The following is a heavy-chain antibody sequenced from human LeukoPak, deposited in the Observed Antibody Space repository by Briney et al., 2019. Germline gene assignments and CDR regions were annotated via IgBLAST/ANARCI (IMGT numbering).Heavy chain of an antibody. J-gene: IGHJ6*02. CDR2: ISGSGGTT. D-gene: IGHD1-14*01. CDR1: GFTFNNYA. Sequence: GGSPRLSCAASGFTFNNYAMNWVRQAPGKGLEWVSVISGSGGTTYYADSVKGRFTISRDSSKNTLYLQMNSLRAEDTAVYYCAKVSGGGLYYDGMDVWGQGTTVTVSS. CDR3: AKVSGGGLYYDGMDV. V-gene: IGHV3-23*01.